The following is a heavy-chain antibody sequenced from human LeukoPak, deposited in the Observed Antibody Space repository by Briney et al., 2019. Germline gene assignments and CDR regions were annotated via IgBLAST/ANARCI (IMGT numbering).Heavy chain of an antibody. J-gene: IGHJ4*02. CDR3: ARSSNPLLVQPPSEMYYFDY. CDR2: IYPGDSDT. D-gene: IGHD6-6*01. V-gene: IGHV5-51*01. Sequence: GESLKISCKGSGYSFTSYWIGWVRQMPGKGLEWMGIIYPGDSDTRYSPSFQGQVTISADKSISTAYLQWSSLKASDTAMYYCARSSNPLLVQPPSEMYYFDYWGQGTLVTVSS. CDR1: GYSFTSYW.